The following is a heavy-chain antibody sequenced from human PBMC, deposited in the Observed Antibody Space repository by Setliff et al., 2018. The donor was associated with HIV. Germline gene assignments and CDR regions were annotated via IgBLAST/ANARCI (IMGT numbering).Heavy chain of an antibody. CDR1: GGPVSTYY. V-gene: IGHV4-4*07. CDR2: FYVGGDT. Sequence: SETLSLTCTVSGGPVSTYYWSWIRQPAGKGLEWIGRFYVGGDTNYNPSLKSRVTMSLDTSRNEVSLRLSSVTAADTATYFCARVRFNFDNVRCFDLWGPGTLVTVSS. CDR3: ARVRFNFDNVRCFDL. D-gene: IGHD1-20*01. J-gene: IGHJ2*01.